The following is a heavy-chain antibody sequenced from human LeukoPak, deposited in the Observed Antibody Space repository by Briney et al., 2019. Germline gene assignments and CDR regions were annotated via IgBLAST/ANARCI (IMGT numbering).Heavy chain of an antibody. CDR1: GGTFSSYA. CDR2: IIPIFGTA. J-gene: IGHJ5*02. V-gene: IGHV1-69*05. Sequence: SVKVSCKASGGTFSSYAISWVRQAPGQRLEWMGRIIPIFGTANYAQKFQGRVTITTDESTSTAYMELSSLRSEDTAVYYCARDLTTVTNYNWFDPWGQRTLVTVSS. D-gene: IGHD4-17*01. CDR3: ARDLTTVTNYNWFDP.